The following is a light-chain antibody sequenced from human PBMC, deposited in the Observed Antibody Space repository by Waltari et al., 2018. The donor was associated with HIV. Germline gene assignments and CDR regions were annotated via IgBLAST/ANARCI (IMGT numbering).Light chain of an antibody. CDR3: YSATDDYRVV. CDR2: KDT. CDR1: VLAKKH. V-gene: IGLV3-27*01. Sequence: SYELTQPSSVSVSPGQTARITCPGDVLAKKHARWFQQKSGQAPLVVIYKDTERPSEIPERFSGSSSGTTVTLTINGAQVEDEADYYCYSATDDYRVVFGGGTQLTVL. J-gene: IGLJ2*01.